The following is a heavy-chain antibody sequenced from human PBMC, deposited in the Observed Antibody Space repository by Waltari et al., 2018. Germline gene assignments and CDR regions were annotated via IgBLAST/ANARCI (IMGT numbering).Heavy chain of an antibody. CDR3: TRQTLGYCTSAACRRLEA. J-gene: IGHJ5*02. V-gene: IGHV4-38-2*01. D-gene: IGHD2-8*02. CDR1: GYAINSGFY. CDR2: IYHDGRT. Sequence: QVQLQESGPRLVKPSETLSLTCDVSGYAINSGFYWGWFRQAPEKGLEWIATIYHDGRTCYNPSLTRRVTTSMDTSKNQISLKLKSVTAADTAVYYCTRQTLGYCTSAACRRLEAWGQGTLVTVSS.